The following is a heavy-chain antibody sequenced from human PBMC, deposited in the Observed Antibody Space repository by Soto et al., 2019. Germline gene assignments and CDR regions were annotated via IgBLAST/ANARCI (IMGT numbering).Heavy chain of an antibody. V-gene: IGHV4-4*07. D-gene: IGHD2-21*02. CDR2: IFSSGST. CDR1: GGSITDYS. CDR3: ARDQGVVVTADNWFDP. Sequence: PSETLSLTCTVSGGSITDYSWVWIRQPAGKGLKWIGRIFSSGSTNYNPSLKGRITMSLDMSKNQFSLKLNSATATDTAVYFCARDQGVVVTADNWFDPWGQGILVTVSS. J-gene: IGHJ5*02.